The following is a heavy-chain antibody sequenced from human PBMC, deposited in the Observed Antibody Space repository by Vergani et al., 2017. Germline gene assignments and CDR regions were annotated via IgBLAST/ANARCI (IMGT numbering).Heavy chain of an antibody. CDR1: GFTFSSYA. V-gene: IGHV3-23*01. Sequence: EVQLLESGGGLVQPGGSLRLSCAASGFTFSSYAMSWVRQAPGKGLEWVSAISGSGGSTYYADSVKGRFTISRDNSKNTLYLQMNSLRAEDTAVYYCARGSYGEDYYYYGMDVWGQGTTVTVSS. D-gene: IGHD4-17*01. J-gene: IGHJ6*02. CDR3: ARGSYGEDYYYYGMDV. CDR2: ISGSGGST.